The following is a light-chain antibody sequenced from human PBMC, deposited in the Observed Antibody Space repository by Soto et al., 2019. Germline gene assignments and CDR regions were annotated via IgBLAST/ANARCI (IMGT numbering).Light chain of an antibody. CDR3: ASYTSNTDVV. J-gene: IGLJ2*01. CDR1: SSDIGGYNY. CDR2: EVT. Sequence: SVLTQPASVSGSPGQWITISCTGASSDIGGYNYVSWYQQHSGEAPKLIISEVTNRPSGVSDRFSGSKSGNTASLTISGLRPEDEADYYCASYTSNTDVVFGGGTKVTVL. V-gene: IGLV2-14*01.